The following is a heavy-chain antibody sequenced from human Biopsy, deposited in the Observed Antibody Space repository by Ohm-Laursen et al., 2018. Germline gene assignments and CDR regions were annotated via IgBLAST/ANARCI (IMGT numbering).Heavy chain of an antibody. Sequence: TLSLTCPVSSGSFSGQFWSRMRPSPGQGLVWSGNISYTGYTSYNASLNRRVTISVDTSSYHFPLRLNSLTAADTVVYYCARGSNDFGGLYFPRWGQGTLLTVSS. CDR1: SGSFSGQF. D-gene: IGHD4-23*01. CDR2: ISYTGYT. CDR3: ARGSNDFGGLYFPR. V-gene: IGHV4-59*11. J-gene: IGHJ4*02.